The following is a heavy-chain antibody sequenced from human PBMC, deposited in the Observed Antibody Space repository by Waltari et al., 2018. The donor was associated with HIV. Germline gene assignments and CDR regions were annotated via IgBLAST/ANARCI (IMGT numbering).Heavy chain of an antibody. Sequence: QVQLVQSGAEVKKPGSSVKVSCKASGGTFSSYTISWVRQAPGQGLEWMGRIIPILGISNYDQASQGRVTIIADKSTWPAYMELSSLRSEDTAVYFCATTNYNGSGSYYPPGAFDIWGKGTMVTVSS. V-gene: IGHV1-69*02. CDR1: GGTFSSYT. D-gene: IGHD3-10*01. CDR3: ATTNYNGSGSYYPPGAFDI. J-gene: IGHJ3*02. CDR2: IIPILGIS.